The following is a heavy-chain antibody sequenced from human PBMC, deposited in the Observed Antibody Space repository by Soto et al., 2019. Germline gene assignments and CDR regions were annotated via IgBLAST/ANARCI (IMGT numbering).Heavy chain of an antibody. CDR3: ARDAGGRDSGSYWGRPLPGLSDY. V-gene: IGHV3-48*02. CDR1: GVTFSSYS. CDR2: ISSSSSTI. J-gene: IGHJ4*02. D-gene: IGHD1-26*01. Sequence: HHGGSMRLSCAASGVTFSSYSMNWVRQAPGKGLEWVSYISSSSSTIYYADSVKGRFTISRDNAKNSLYLQMNSLRDEDTAVYYCARDAGGRDSGSYWGRPLPGLSDYWGQGTLVTVSS.